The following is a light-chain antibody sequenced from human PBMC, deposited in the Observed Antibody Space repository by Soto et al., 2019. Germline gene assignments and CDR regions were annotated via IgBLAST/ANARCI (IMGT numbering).Light chain of an antibody. J-gene: IGKJ4*01. CDR3: QQYGSAPPLT. Sequence: EIVLTQSPGTLSLSPGEGATLSCRASETLSSSYLHLYQQKPGQAPRLILFGASNRATGIPDKVSGSASGTEFTLTISRLEPEDFAVYYCQQYGSAPPLTFGGGTRLETK. CDR2: GAS. CDR1: ETLSSSY. V-gene: IGKV3-20*01.